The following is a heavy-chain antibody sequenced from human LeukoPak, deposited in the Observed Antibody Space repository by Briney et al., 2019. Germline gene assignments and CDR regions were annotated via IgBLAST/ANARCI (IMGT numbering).Heavy chain of an antibody. CDR3: ARFKGLGGVMVMAFDY. CDR2: ISAYNGNT. V-gene: IGHV1-18*01. CDR1: GYTFTSYG. J-gene: IGHJ4*02. D-gene: IGHD3-16*01. Sequence: ASVKVSCKASGYTFTSYGISWVRQAPGQGLEWMGWISAYNGNTNYAQKLQGRVTMTTDTSTSTAYMELRSLRSDDTAVYYCARFKGLGGVMVMAFDYWGQGTLVTVSS.